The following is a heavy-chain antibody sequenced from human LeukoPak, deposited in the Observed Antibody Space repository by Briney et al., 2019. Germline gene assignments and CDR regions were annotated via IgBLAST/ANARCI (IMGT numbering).Heavy chain of an antibody. V-gene: IGHV3-23*01. Sequence: GGSLRLSCAASGFTFSSYAMSWVRQAPGKGLEWVSAISGSGGSTYYADSVKGRFTISRDDSKNTLYLQMNSLRAEDTAVYYCAKLSTMTTYGYFDYWGQGTLVTVSS. CDR3: AKLSTMTTYGYFDY. CDR1: GFTFSSYA. D-gene: IGHD4-17*01. J-gene: IGHJ4*02. CDR2: ISGSGGST.